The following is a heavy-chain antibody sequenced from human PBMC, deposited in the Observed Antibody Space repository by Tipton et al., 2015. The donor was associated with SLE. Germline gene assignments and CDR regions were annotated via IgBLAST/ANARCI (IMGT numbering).Heavy chain of an antibody. CDR1: GFTFSSYG. V-gene: IGHV3-74*03. CDR2: INSDGSST. CDR3: ARDARGYRGIFDS. Sequence: GSLRLSCAASGFTFSSYGMHWVRQAPGKGLVWVSRINSDGSSTTYADSVKGRFTISRGNAKNTLHLQMNSLRVEDTAVYYCARDARGYRGIFDSWGQGTQVTVSS. D-gene: IGHD5-12*01. J-gene: IGHJ4*02.